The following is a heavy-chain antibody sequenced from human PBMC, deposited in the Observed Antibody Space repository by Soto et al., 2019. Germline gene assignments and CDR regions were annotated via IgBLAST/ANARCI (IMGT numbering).Heavy chain of an antibody. Sequence: EVQLVETGGGLIQPGGSLRLSCAASGFTVSSDYMTWVRQAPGKGLEWVSVIYSGGSTFYADSVKGRFTISRDNSKNTLDLQMNSLRAEDTAVYYCARGIKEYGFDIWGQGTMVTVSS. V-gene: IGHV3-53*02. J-gene: IGHJ3*02. CDR3: ARGIKEYGFDI. D-gene: IGHD2-2*01. CDR1: GFTVSSDY. CDR2: IYSGGST.